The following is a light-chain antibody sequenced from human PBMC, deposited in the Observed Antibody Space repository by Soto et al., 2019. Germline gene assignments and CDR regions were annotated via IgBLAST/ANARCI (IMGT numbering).Light chain of an antibody. J-gene: IGKJ1*01. CDR2: QAS. V-gene: IGKV3-15*01. Sequence: EIVMTQSPATLSVSPGERATLSCRASQSVSNNLAWFQQKPGQAPRLLIYQASTRATGIPATFSGSGSGTEFTLTISSLQSEDFAVYYCQQYYDRPGKFGQGTKVEIK. CDR3: QQYYDRPGK. CDR1: QSVSNN.